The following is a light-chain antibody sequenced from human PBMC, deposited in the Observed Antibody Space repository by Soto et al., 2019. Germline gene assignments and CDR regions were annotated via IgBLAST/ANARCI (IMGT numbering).Light chain of an antibody. J-gene: IGKJ3*01. CDR2: YAS. Sequence: EMVMTQSPATLSVSPGERVTLSCRASESVHRNLAWYQQKPGQGPSLLIYYASTRATGVPDRFTGSGSGTEXXXXXXXXXXXXFXVYHCQHYSNWPPTFGPGTKVEIK. V-gene: IGKV3-15*01. CDR1: ESVHRN. CDR3: QHYSNWPPT.